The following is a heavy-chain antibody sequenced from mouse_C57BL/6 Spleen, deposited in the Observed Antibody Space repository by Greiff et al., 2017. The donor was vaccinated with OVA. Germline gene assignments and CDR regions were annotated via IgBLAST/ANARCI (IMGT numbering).Heavy chain of an antibody. CDR2: IYPRSGNT. D-gene: IGHD2-4*01. Sequence: VKLQESGAELARPGASVKLSCKASGYTFTSYGISWVKQRTGQGLEWIGEIYPRSGNTYYNEKFKGKATLTADKSSSTAYMELRSLTSEDSAVYFCARLIPDDYDQDYAMDYWGQGTSVTVSS. CDR1: GYTFTSYG. V-gene: IGHV1-81*01. J-gene: IGHJ4*01. CDR3: ARLIPDDYDQDYAMDY.